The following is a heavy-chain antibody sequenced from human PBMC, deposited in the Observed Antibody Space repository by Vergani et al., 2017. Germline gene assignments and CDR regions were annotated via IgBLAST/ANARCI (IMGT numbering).Heavy chain of an antibody. CDR1: GGPISSYY. J-gene: IGHJ4*02. CDR3: ARHDMVRGCRFDY. Sequence: QVQLQESGPGLVKPSETLSLTCTVSGGPISSYYWSWIRQPPGKGLEWIGYIYYSGSTNYNPSLKSRVTISVDTSKNQFSLKLSSVTAADTAVYYCARHDMVRGCRFDYWGQGTLVTVSS. CDR2: IYYSGST. V-gene: IGHV4-59*08. D-gene: IGHD3-10*01.